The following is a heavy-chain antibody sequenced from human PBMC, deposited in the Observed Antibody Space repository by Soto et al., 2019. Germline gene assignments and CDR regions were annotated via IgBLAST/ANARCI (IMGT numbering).Heavy chain of an antibody. D-gene: IGHD3-10*01. CDR2: IYPDDSDT. V-gene: IGHV5-51*01. CDR1: GDSFTTYW. J-gene: IGHJ3*01. Sequence: PGESLKISWKSSGDSFTTYWIGGVRQMPGKGPEWMGIIYPDDSDTRYSPSFQGQVTISADKSINTAALQWSSLKASDTAMYYCARHSHSASYYGAFDVWVQGTRVTVSS. CDR3: ARHSHSASYYGAFDV.